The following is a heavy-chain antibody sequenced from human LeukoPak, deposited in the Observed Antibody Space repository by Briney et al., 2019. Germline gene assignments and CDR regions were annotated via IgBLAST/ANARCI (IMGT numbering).Heavy chain of an antibody. CDR1: GGSIRSYY. V-gene: IGHV4-59*01. CDR3: ARVAGYSSFYYFQGMDV. J-gene: IGHJ6*02. Sequence: PSQTLSLTCTVSGGSIRSYYWSWIRHPPGKGLEWLGYIYYSGSTNYNPSLKSRVTISVDTCKNQFSLKLSSVTAADTAVYYCARVAGYSSFYYFQGMDVWGQGTTVTVSS. D-gene: IGHD6-13*01. CDR2: IYYSGST.